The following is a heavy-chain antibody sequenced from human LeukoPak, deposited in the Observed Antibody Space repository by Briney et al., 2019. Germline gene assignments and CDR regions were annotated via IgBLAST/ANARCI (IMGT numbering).Heavy chain of an antibody. Sequence: SETLSLTCAVYGGSFSGYYWSWIRQPPGKGLEWIGEINHSGSTNYNPSLKSRVTISVDTSKNQFSLKLSSVTAADTAVYYCARKGSRLRIAASRWGYNWFDPWGQGTLVTVSS. J-gene: IGHJ5*02. CDR3: ARKGSRLRIAASRWGYNWFDP. CDR2: INHSGST. D-gene: IGHD6-13*01. CDR1: GGSFSGYY. V-gene: IGHV4-34*01.